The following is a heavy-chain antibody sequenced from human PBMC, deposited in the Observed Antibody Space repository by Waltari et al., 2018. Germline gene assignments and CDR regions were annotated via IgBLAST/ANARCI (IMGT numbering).Heavy chain of an antibody. D-gene: IGHD2-2*01. J-gene: IGHJ4*02. CDR1: VASITHNLYY. V-gene: IGHV4-39*01. CDR2: FYYGGNN. Sequence: LQEPEAGPGLVPPPAPLSRPGPGSVASITHNLYYWGWIRQPPGQALEWIGIFYYGGNNYDNPPRNSRVTISVDASKNQFSLEVTSVTAADPAVYYCARFWSNTICYATVDYWGQGTLVTVSS. CDR3: ARFWSNTICYATVDY.